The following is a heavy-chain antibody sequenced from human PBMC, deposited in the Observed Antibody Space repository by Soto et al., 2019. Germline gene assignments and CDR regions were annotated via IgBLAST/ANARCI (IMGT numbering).Heavy chain of an antibody. J-gene: IGHJ4*02. V-gene: IGHV4-30-4*01. CDR2: VHYSGSV. Sequence: SETLSLTCTVSGGSISFDHYHWTWIRQPPGKGLEWIGYVHYSGSVLYNPSLQSRVSISVDTSKNQFSLKLSSVTAADTAVYYCAGGNIAVAGYYFDYWGQGTLVTVSS. CDR1: GGSISFDHYH. D-gene: IGHD6-19*01. CDR3: AGGNIAVAGYYFDY.